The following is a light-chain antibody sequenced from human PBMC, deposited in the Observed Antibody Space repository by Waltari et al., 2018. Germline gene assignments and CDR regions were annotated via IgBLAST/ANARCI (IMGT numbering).Light chain of an antibody. CDR2: GAS. Sequence: EIVLTQSPGPLSLSPGAGATLSCRASQSVSRFLAWYQQKPGQAPRLLIYGASTRATGIPDRFSGSGSGTDFSLTISRLEPEDFAVYYCQKYDRLPATFGQGTKVEIK. CDR3: QKYDRLPAT. J-gene: IGKJ1*01. V-gene: IGKV3-20*01. CDR1: QSVSRF.